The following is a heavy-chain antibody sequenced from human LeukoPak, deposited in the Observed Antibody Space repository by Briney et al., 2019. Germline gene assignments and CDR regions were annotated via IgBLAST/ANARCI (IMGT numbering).Heavy chain of an antibody. CDR1: GGSISSYY. CDR2: IYYSGST. V-gene: IGHV4-59*01. CDR3: ARGSRVLVIIRPHAFDI. J-gene: IGHJ3*02. Sequence: SETLPLTCTVSGGSISSYYWSWIRQPPGKGLEWIGYIYYSGSTNYNPSLKSRVTISVDTSKNQFSLKLSSVTAADTAVYYCARGSRVLVIIRPHAFDIWGQGTVVTVSS. D-gene: IGHD3-9*01.